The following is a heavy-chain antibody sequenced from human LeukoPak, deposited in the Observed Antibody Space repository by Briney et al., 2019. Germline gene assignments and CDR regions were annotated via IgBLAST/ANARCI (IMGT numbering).Heavy chain of an antibody. J-gene: IGHJ4*02. CDR2: ISGSGGST. V-gene: IGHV3-23*01. Sequence: GGSLRLSCAASGFTFSSYAINWVRLAPGKGLEWVSIISGSGGSTYYADSVKGRFTISRDNSKNTLYLQMNSLRAEDTAVYYCAKGTKLAVAANNYLDYWGQGTLLTVSS. CDR1: GFTFSSYA. CDR3: AKGTKLAVAANNYLDY. D-gene: IGHD2-15*01.